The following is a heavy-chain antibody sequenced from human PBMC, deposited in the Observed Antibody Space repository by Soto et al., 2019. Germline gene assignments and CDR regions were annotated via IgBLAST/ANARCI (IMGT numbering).Heavy chain of an antibody. CDR2: INHSGST. CDR3: ARVFLFDVATINWFDL. J-gene: IGHJ5*02. Sequence: SETLSLTCAVYGGSFSGYYWSWIRQPPGKGLEWIGEINHSGSTNYNPSLKSRVTISVDTSKNQFSLKLSSVTAADTAVYYCARVFLFDVATINWFDLWGQGTLVTVSS. CDR1: GGSFSGYY. V-gene: IGHV4-34*01. D-gene: IGHD5-12*01.